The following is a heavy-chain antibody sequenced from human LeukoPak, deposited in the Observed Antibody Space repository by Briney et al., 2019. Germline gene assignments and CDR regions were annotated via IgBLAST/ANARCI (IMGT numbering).Heavy chain of an antibody. D-gene: IGHD5-12*01. V-gene: IGHV4-39*07. CDR3: ARSGSGYLRYYFDY. CDR1: GGSISSSSYY. J-gene: IGHJ4*02. CDR2: MYSSGST. Sequence: PSETLSLTCTVSGGSISSSSYYWGWIRQPPGKGLEWIGSMYSSGSTYYNPSLKSRVTISVDTSKNQFSLKLSSVTAADTAVYYCARSGSGYLRYYFDYWGQGTLVTVSS.